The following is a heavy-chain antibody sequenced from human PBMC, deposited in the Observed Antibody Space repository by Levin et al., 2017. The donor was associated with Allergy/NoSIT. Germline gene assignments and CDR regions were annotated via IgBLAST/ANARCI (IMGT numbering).Heavy chain of an antibody. CDR1: GFTFSSYA. V-gene: IGHV3-23*01. J-gene: IGHJ4*02. Sequence: QAGGSLRLSCAASGFTFSSYAMSWVRQAPGKGLEWVSAISGSGGSTYYADSVKGRFTISRDNSKNTLYLQMNSLRAEDTAVYYCAPEARYYDFWSGYYGYFDYWGQGTLVTVSS. D-gene: IGHD3-3*01. CDR2: ISGSGGST. CDR3: APEARYYDFWSGYYGYFDY.